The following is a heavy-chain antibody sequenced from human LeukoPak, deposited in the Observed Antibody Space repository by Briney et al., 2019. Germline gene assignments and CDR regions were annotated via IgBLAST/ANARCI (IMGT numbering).Heavy chain of an antibody. CDR1: GGPISSSSYY. V-gene: IGHV4-39*07. J-gene: IGHJ3*02. CDR2: IYYSGST. Sequence: SETLSLTCTVSGGPISSSSYYWGWIRQPPGKGLEWIGSIYYSGSTYYNPSLKSRVTISVDTSKNQFSLKLSSVTAADTAVYYCARNRPLESAFDIWGQGTMVTVSS. CDR3: ARNRPLESAFDI.